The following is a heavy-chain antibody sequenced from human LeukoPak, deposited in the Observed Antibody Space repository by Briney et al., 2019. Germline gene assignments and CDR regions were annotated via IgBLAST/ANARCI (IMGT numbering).Heavy chain of an antibody. CDR1: GFSFSNYA. CDR2: ISGNSANI. V-gene: IGHV3-23*01. J-gene: IGHJ4*02. Sequence: GGCLGLSCAASGFSFSNYAMSWVRQAPGKRLEWVSVISGNSANIYYADSVKGRFTISRDNPKNTLYLQMNSLRVEDTALYYCVKDFDFWGQGTLVTVSS. CDR3: VKDFDF.